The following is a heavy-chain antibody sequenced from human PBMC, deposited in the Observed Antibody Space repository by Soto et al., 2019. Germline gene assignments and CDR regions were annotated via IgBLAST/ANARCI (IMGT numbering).Heavy chain of an antibody. Sequence: PSETLSLTCTVSGGSISSGDYYWSWIRQHPGKGLEWIGYIYYSGSTYYNPSLKSRVTISVDTSKNQFSLKLSSVTAADTAVYYCARDRARHYDILTGSPIFPWGQGTLVTVS. CDR3: ARDRARHYDILTGSPIFP. CDR1: GGSISSGDYY. V-gene: IGHV4-31*03. D-gene: IGHD3-9*01. CDR2: IYYSGST. J-gene: IGHJ5*02.